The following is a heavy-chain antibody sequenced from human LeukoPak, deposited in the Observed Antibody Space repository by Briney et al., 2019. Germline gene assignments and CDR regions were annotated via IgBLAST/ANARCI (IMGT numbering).Heavy chain of an antibody. J-gene: IGHJ4*02. D-gene: IGHD3-10*01. CDR3: ARQSDYYGSGSYYNGPDY. CDR1: GYSFTSYW. V-gene: IGHV5-51*01. Sequence: GESLKISCKGSGYSFTSYWIGWVRQMPWKGLEWMGIIYPGDSDTRYSPSFQGQVTISADKSISTAYLQWSSLKASDTAMYYCARQSDYYGSGSYYNGPDYWGQGTLVTVSS. CDR2: IYPGDSDT.